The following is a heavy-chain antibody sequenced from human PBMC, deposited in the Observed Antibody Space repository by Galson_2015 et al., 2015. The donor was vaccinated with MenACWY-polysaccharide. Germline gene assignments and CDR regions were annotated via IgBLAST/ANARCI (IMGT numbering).Heavy chain of an antibody. CDR2: IYSGGST. V-gene: IGHV3-66*01. Sequence: SLRLSCAASGFTVSSNYMSWVRQAPGKGLEWVSVIYSGGSTYYADSVKGRFTISRDNSKNTLYLQMNSLRAEDTAVYYCARAPIFDLDYDSSGYSDAFDIWGQGTMVTVSS. CDR1: GFTVSSNY. J-gene: IGHJ3*02. D-gene: IGHD3-22*01. CDR3: ARAPIFDLDYDSSGYSDAFDI.